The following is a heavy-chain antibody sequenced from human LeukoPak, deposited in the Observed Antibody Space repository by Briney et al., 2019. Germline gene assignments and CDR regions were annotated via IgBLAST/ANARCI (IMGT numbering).Heavy chain of an antibody. D-gene: IGHD6-13*01. CDR2: ISSNGGAT. CDR3: RVAAANYYHYYGMDV. Sequence: GGSLRLSCSASGFTFSSYAVHWVRQAPGKGLEYVSPISSNGGATYYADSLKGRFTISRDNSKSTLYLQMSSLRVEDTAVYYCRVAAANYYHYYGMDVWGKGTTVTVSS. V-gene: IGHV3-64D*06. J-gene: IGHJ6*04. CDR1: GFTFSSYA.